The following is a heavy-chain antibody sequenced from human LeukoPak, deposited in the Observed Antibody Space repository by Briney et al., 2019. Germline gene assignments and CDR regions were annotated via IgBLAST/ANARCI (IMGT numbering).Heavy chain of an antibody. Sequence: GESLKISCKGSGYMFTSYWIGWVRQMPGKGLEWMGIIYPGDSDTRYSPSFQGQVTISADKSISTASLQWSSLKASDTAIYYCARVEYPGEVVAASPFDYWGQGTLVTVSS. V-gene: IGHV5-51*01. CDR2: IYPGDSDT. D-gene: IGHD2-15*01. CDR1: GYMFTSYW. CDR3: ARVEYPGEVVAASPFDY. J-gene: IGHJ4*02.